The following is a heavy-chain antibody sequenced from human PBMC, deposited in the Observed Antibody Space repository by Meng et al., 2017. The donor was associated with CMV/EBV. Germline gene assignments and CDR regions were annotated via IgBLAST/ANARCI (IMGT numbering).Heavy chain of an antibody. V-gene: IGHV4-59*01. Sequence: SETLSLTCTVSGGSISSYYWSWIRQPPGKGLEWIGYIYYSGSTNYNPSLKSRVTISVDTSKNQFSLKLSSVTAADTAVYYCARAYSGTQLYYFDYWGQGTLVTVSS. CDR1: GGSISSYY. J-gene: IGHJ4*02. CDR3: ARAYSGTQLYYFDY. D-gene: IGHD1-26*01. CDR2: IYYSGST.